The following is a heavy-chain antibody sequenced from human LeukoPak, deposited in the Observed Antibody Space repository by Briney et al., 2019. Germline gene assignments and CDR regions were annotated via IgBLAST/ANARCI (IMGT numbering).Heavy chain of an antibody. CDR2: IYYSGST. V-gene: IGHV4-39*07. J-gene: IGHJ4*02. CDR1: GGSISSSSYY. Sequence: SETLSLTCTVSGGSISSSSYYWGWIRQPPGKGMEWIGSIYYSGSTYYNPSLKSRVTISVDTSKNQFSLKLSSVTAADTAVYYCATHSGGWNFHYWGQGTLVTVSS. D-gene: IGHD6-19*01. CDR3: ATHSGGWNFHY.